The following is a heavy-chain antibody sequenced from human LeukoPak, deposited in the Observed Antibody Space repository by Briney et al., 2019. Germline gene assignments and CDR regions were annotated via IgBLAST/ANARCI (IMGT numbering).Heavy chain of an antibody. J-gene: IGHJ4*02. Sequence: GGSLRLSCAASGFTFSSYSMSWVRQAPGMGLEWVSSISSSSSYIYYAESVKGRFTISRDNAKNSLYLQMNSLRAEDTAVYYCARDGLYYYDSSGYYYFDYWGQGTLVTVSS. D-gene: IGHD3-22*01. CDR2: ISSSSSYI. CDR3: ARDGLYYYDSSGYYYFDY. V-gene: IGHV3-21*01. CDR1: GFTFSSYS.